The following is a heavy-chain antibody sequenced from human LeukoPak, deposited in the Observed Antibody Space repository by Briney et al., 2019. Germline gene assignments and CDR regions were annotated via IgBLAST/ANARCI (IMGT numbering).Heavy chain of an antibody. CDR1: GFTFSSYS. CDR3: ARGIAAAGTSLSEYFQH. D-gene: IGHD6-13*01. Sequence: GGSLRLSCAASGFTFSSYSMNWVCQAPGKGLEWVSSISSSSSYIYYADSVKGRFTISRDNAKNSLYLQMNSLRAEDTAEYYCARGIAAAGTSLSEYFQHWGQGTLVTASS. J-gene: IGHJ1*01. V-gene: IGHV3-21*01. CDR2: ISSSSSYI.